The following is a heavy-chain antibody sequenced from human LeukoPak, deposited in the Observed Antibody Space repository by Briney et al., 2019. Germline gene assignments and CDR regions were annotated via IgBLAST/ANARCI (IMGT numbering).Heavy chain of an antibody. CDR3: ARGPGDSSGYYYFDY. D-gene: IGHD3-22*01. V-gene: IGHV3-21*01. J-gene: IGHJ4*02. CDR2: ISSSSSYI. CDR1: GFTFSSYS. Sequence: GGSLRLSCAASGFTFSSYSMNWVRQAPGKGLEWVSSISSSSSYIHYADSVKGRFTISRDNAKNSLYLQMNSLRAEDTAVYYCARGPGDSSGYYYFDYWGQGTLVTVSS.